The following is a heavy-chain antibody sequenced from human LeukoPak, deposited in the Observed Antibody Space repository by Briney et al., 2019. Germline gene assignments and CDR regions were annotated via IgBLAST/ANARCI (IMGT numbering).Heavy chain of an antibody. D-gene: IGHD3-22*01. CDR2: ISAYNGNT. J-gene: IGHJ4*02. CDR3: AREGVTMIVVAETGPDY. Sequence: GASVKVSCKASGYTFTSYGISWVRQAPGQGLEWMGWISAYNGNTNYAQKLQGRVTMTTDTSTSTAYMELRSLRSDDTVVYYCAREGVTMIVVAETGPDYWGQGTLVTVSS. V-gene: IGHV1-18*01. CDR1: GYTFTSYG.